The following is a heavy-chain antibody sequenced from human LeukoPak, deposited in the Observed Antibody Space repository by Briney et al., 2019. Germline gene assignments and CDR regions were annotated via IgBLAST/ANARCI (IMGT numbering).Heavy chain of an antibody. Sequence: KPSENPSPNCTVSGGSISSSSYYWGWVRQPPGKGLEWIGSIYYSGSTYYNPSLKSRVTISVDTSKNQFSLKLSSVTAADTAVYYCARLGFGEYYFDYWGQGTLVTVSS. J-gene: IGHJ4*02. V-gene: IGHV4-39*01. D-gene: IGHD3-10*01. CDR1: GGSISSSSYY. CDR2: IYYSGST. CDR3: ARLGFGEYYFDY.